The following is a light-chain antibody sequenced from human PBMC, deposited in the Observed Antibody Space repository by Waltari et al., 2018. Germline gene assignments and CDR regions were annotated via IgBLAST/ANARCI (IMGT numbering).Light chain of an antibody. CDR2: DDR. J-gene: IGLJ2*01. CDR1: NIGSKA. V-gene: IGLV3-21*02. Sequence: SYVLTQSPSVSVAPGQTTRIICGGNNIGSKAVHWYQQKPGRAPVLVVYDDRDRPSGMPERFSGSNSGTTATLTISGVAAGDEADYYCQVWDTSNDHVVFGGGTKLTVL. CDR3: QVWDTSNDHVV.